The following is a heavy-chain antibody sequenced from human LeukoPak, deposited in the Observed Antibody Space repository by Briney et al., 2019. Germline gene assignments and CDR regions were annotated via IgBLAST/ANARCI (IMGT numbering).Heavy chain of an antibody. CDR2: ISWNSGSI. CDR1: GFTFDDYA. J-gene: IGHJ4*02. V-gene: IGHV3-9*01. Sequence: GGSLRLSCAASGFTFDDYAMHWVRQAPGKGLEWVSGISWNSGSIGYADSVKGRFTISRDNAKNSLYLQMNSLRAEDTAVYYCARGDSSDYWGQGTLVTVSS. CDR3: ARGDSSDY. D-gene: IGHD3-22*01.